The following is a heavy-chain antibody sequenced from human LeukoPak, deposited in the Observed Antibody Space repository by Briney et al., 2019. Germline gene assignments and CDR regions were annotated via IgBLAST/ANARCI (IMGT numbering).Heavy chain of an antibody. V-gene: IGHV4-31*03. D-gene: IGHD3-16*01. CDR1: GGSISSGNYY. CDR3: ARGSPRNYVFDY. J-gene: IGHJ4*02. CDR2: IYYSGST. Sequence: SETLSLTCTVSGGSISSGNYYWSWIRQHPGKGLEWVGYIYYSGSTYYNPSLENRITLSVETSKNQFSLMLSSVTAADTAVYYCARGSPRNYVFDYWGQGTLVTVSS.